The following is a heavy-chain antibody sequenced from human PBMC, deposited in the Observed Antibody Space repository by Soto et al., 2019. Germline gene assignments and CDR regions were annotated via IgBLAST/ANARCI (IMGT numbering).Heavy chain of an antibody. Sequence: EVQLLESGGGLVQPGGSLRLSCAASGFSFSSYAMGWVRQAPGKGLEWVSGLSGSGTSTYYADSVKGRFTISRDNSRDTLFLQMNSLTADDTAVYYCAKATTNGGWFNPFDSWGQGALVTVSS. CDR3: AKATTNGGWFNPFDS. J-gene: IGHJ4*02. CDR2: LSGSGTST. D-gene: IGHD6-19*01. V-gene: IGHV3-23*01. CDR1: GFSFSSYA.